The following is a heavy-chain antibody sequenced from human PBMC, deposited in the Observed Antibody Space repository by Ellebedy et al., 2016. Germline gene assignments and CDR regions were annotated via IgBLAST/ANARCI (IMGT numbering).Heavy chain of an antibody. CDR2: MYYRGST. Sequence: SETLSLTXTVSGGSVRSSSYYWDWIRQPPGKGLEWIGSMYYRGSTNYNPSLKSRVTISVDTFKNQFSLKLTSVTAADTAVYYCASRPNWYFDLWGRGTLVTVSS. J-gene: IGHJ2*01. CDR3: ASRPNWYFDL. V-gene: IGHV4-39*01. CDR1: GGSVRSSSYY.